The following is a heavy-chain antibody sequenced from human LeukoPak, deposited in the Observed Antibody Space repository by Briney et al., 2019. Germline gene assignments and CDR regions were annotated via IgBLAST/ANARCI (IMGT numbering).Heavy chain of an antibody. CDR2: ISGNSGNT. D-gene: IGHD3-10*01. CDR1: GFTFDDYG. V-gene: IGHV3-9*01. Sequence: GGSLRLSCAASGFTFDDYGMDWVRQSPGKGLEWVSGISGNSGNTAYADSMKGRFTISRDNAMNSLYLQMNSLRAEDTALYYCAKDRGDGSIDNWGQGTLVTVSS. CDR3: AKDRGDGSIDN. J-gene: IGHJ4*02.